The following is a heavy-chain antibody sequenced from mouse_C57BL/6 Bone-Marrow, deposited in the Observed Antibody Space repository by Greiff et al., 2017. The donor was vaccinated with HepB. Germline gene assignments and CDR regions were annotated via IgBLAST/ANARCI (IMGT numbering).Heavy chain of an antibody. CDR2: IDPSDSYT. D-gene: IGHD1-1*01. J-gene: IGHJ3*01. V-gene: IGHV1-69*01. CDR1: GYTFTSYW. Sequence: VQLQQPGAELVMPGASVKLSCKASGYTFTSYWMHWVKQRPGQGLEWIGEIDPSDSYTNYNQKFKGKSTLTVDKSSSTAYMQLSSLTSEGSAVYYCAFYYYCSGRAWFAYWGQGTLVTVSA. CDR3: AFYYYCSGRAWFAY.